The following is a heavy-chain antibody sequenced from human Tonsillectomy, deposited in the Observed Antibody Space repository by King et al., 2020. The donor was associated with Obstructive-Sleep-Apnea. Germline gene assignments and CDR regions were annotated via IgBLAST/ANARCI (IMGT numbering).Heavy chain of an antibody. CDR1: GFTFSSYA. CDR2: INNSGGT. D-gene: IGHD3-10*01. J-gene: IGHJ4*02. V-gene: IGHV3-23*04. CDR3: AKLHGAAMVRWDFDY. Sequence: VQLVESGGGLVQPGGSLRLSCAASGFTFSSYAMSWVRQAPGKGLEWVSTINNSGGTYSADSVKGRFTISRDNSKNTLYLQMNSLRAEDTAVYYCAKLHGAAMVRWDFDYWGQGTLVTDSS.